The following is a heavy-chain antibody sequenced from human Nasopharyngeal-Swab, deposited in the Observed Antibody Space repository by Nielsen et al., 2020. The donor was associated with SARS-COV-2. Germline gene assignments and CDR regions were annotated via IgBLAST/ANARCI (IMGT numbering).Heavy chain of an antibody. CDR2: INHSGST. CDR3: ARTYSSGWLDY. D-gene: IGHD6-19*01. V-gene: IGHV4-39*07. J-gene: IGHJ4*02. CDR1: GGSISSGGYY. Sequence: SETLSLTCTVSGGSISSGGYYWSWIRQPPGKGLEWIGEINHSGSTNYSPSLKSRVTISLDTSKNQFSLKLSSVTAADTAVYYCARTYSSGWLDYWGQGTLVTVSS.